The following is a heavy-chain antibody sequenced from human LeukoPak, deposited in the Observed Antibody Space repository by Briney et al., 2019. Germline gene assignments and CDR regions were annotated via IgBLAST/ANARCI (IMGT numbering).Heavy chain of an antibody. V-gene: IGHV1-8*01. CDR2: MNPNSGNT. CDR3: ARRPYDSSGYYYDGDMFNYFDY. Sequence: ASVKVSCKASGYTFTSYDINWVRQATGQGLEWMGWMNPNSGNTGYAQKFQGRVTITRNTSISTAYMELSSVRSEDTAVYYCARRPYDSSGYYYDGDMFNYFDYWGQGTLVTVSS. J-gene: IGHJ4*02. D-gene: IGHD3-22*01. CDR1: GYTFTSYD.